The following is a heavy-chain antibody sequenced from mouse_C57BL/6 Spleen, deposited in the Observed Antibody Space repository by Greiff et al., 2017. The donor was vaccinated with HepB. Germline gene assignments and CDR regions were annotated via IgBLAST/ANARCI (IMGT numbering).Heavy chain of an antibody. V-gene: IGHV1-50*01. CDR2: IDPSDSYT. CDR1: GYTFTSYW. D-gene: IGHD1-1*01. CDR3: ARKGYYYGSSYLDY. J-gene: IGHJ2*01. Sequence: VQLQQSGAELVKPGASVKLSCKASGYTFTSYWMQWVKQRPGQGLEWIGEIDPSDSYTNYNQKFKGKATLTVDTSSSTAYMQLSSLTSEDSAVYYCARKGYYYGSSYLDYWGQGTTLTVSS.